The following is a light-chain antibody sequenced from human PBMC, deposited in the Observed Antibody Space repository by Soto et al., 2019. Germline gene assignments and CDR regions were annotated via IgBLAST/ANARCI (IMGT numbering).Light chain of an antibody. CDR1: SSDIGALNF. CDR2: DVS. J-gene: IGLJ1*01. Sequence: QSALTQPASVSGSPGQSITISCTGTSSDIGALNFVFWYQQHPGKAPKPIMYDVSSRPSGVSGRFSGSKSGNTASLTISGLQAEDEADYYCSSYTLSNTRLFGTGTKVTVL. V-gene: IGLV2-14*03. CDR3: SSYTLSNTRL.